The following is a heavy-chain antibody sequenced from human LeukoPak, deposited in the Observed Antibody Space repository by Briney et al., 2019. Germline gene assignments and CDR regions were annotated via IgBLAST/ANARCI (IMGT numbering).Heavy chain of an antibody. CDR1: GGSFSGYY. V-gene: IGHV4-34*01. D-gene: IGHD6-13*01. Sequence: SETLSLTCAVYGGSFSGYYWSWIHQPPGKGLEWIGEINHSGSTNYSPSLKSRVTISVDTSKNQFSLKLSSVTAADTAVYYCASLPGIAAAGLYGMDVWGQGTTVTVSS. J-gene: IGHJ6*02. CDR2: INHSGST. CDR3: ASLPGIAAAGLYGMDV.